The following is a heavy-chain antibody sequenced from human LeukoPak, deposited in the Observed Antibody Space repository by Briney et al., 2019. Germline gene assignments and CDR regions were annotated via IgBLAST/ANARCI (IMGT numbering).Heavy chain of an antibody. V-gene: IGHV6-1*01. CDR1: GDSVSSNSAA. J-gene: IGHJ4*02. CDR2: TYYRSKWYN. Sequence: SQTLSLTCAISGDSVSSNSAAWNWIRQSPSRGLEWLGRTYYRSKWYNDYAVSVKSRMTINPDTSKNQFSLQLNSVTPEDTAVYYCARDGTEPLNDSSGYYHYWGQGTLVTVSS. D-gene: IGHD3-22*01. CDR3: ARDGTEPLNDSSGYYHY.